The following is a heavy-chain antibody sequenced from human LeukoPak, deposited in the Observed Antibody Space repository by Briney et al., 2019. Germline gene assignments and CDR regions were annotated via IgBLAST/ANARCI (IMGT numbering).Heavy chain of an antibody. D-gene: IGHD1-7*01. CDR2: IYHSGST. Sequence: SETLSLTCTVSGGSISSGGYYWSWIRQPPGKGLEWIGYIYHSGSTYYNPSLKSRVTISVDRSKNQFSLKLSSVTAADTAVYYCARDGTGTTEGVDYWGQGTLVTVSS. CDR1: GGSISSGGYY. CDR3: ARDGTGTTEGVDY. V-gene: IGHV4-30-2*01. J-gene: IGHJ4*02.